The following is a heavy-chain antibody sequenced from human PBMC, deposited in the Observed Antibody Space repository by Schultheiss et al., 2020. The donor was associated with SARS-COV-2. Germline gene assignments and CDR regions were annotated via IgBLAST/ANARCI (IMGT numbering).Heavy chain of an antibody. CDR1: GFTFDDYT. Sequence: GGSLRLSCAASGFTFDDYTMHWVRQAPGKGLEWVAVISYDGSNKYYADSVKGRFTISRDNSKNTLYLQMNSLKTEDTAVYYCARDQCSGGSCALDYWGQGTLVTVAS. J-gene: IGHJ4*02. CDR2: ISYDGSNK. CDR3: ARDQCSGGSCALDY. V-gene: IGHV3-30*03. D-gene: IGHD2-15*01.